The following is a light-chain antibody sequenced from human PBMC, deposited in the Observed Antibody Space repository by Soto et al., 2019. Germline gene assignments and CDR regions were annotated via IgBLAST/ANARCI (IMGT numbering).Light chain of an antibody. CDR1: SSDVGGYNY. J-gene: IGLJ1*01. V-gene: IGLV2-14*01. CDR3: SSYTSSSTLDV. CDR2: EVS. Sequence: QSALTQPASVSGSPGQSITISCTGTSSDVGGYNYVSWYQQHPGKAPKLMIYEVSNRPSGVSNRFAGSKSGNPASLTISGRQAEDQADYYCSSYTSSSTLDVVGTGTKLTVL.